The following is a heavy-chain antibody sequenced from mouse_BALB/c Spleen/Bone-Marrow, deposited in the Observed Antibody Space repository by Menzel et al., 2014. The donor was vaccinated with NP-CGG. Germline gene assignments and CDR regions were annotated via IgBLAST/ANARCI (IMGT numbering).Heavy chain of an antibody. D-gene: IGHD2-1*01. V-gene: IGHV1S41*01. CDR1: GYTFTSYW. CDR2: IAPGSGST. J-gene: IGHJ4*01. CDR3: ARFPIYYGNYGAMDY. Sequence: DLVKPGASVKLSCKASGYTFTSYWINWIKQRPGQGLERIGRIAPGSGSTYYNEMFKGKATLTVDTSSSTAYIQLSSLSSEDSAVYFCARFPIYYGNYGAMDYWGQGISVTVSS.